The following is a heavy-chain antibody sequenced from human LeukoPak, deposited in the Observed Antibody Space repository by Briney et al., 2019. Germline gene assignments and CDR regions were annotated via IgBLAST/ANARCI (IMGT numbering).Heavy chain of an antibody. CDR1: GFTFSSYW. Sequence: GGSLRLSCAASGFTFSSYWMHWVRQAPGKGLVWVSRINSDGRSTSYADSVKGRLTNSRDNAKNTLYLQMDSLRADDTAVYYCATSWSSGPHYFASWGRGTLVTVSS. CDR3: ATSWSSGPHYFAS. D-gene: IGHD6-19*01. J-gene: IGHJ4*02. V-gene: IGHV3-74*01. CDR2: INSDGRST.